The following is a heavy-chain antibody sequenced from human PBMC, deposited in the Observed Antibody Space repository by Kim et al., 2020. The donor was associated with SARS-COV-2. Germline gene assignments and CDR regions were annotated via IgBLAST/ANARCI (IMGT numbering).Heavy chain of an antibody. D-gene: IGHD3-22*01. V-gene: IGHV3-23*01. CDR3: ARRLARITMIVVVRPNDAFDI. J-gene: IGHJ3*02. Sequence: GGSLRLSCAASGFTFSSYAMSWVRQAPGKGLEWVSAISGSGGSTYYADSVKGRFTISRDNSKNTLYLQMNSLRAEDTAVYYCARRLARITMIVVVRPNDAFDIWGQGTMVTVSS. CDR2: ISGSGGST. CDR1: GFTFSSYA.